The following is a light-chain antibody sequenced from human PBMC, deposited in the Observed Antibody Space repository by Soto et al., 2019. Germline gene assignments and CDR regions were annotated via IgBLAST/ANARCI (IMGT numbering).Light chain of an antibody. V-gene: IGKV3-20*01. CDR1: QSVRSNY. Sequence: EIVLTQSPDTLSLSPGERATLSCRASQSVRSNYLAWYQQKPGQAPRFLIYDASSRATGIPDRFSGSGSGTDFTLTISRLEPEDFAVYYCQQYGSSPLTLGGGTKVDI. CDR2: DAS. CDR3: QQYGSSPLT. J-gene: IGKJ4*01.